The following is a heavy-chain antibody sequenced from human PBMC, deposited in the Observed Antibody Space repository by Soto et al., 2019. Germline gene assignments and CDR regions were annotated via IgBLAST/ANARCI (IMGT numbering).Heavy chain of an antibody. J-gene: IGHJ5*02. CDR3: ARLRIATNNYKWFDP. CDR2: IYVTGAV. V-gene: IGHV4-31*03. Sequence: SETLSLTCSVSGAALNSGNYYWSWIRQVPGKGLEWIGHIYVTGAVDYNPSLRDRITISQDXXXXXFSLNLRLVTAADTAVYYCARLRIATNNYKWFDPWGQGTLVTVSS. D-gene: IGHD2-21*01. CDR1: GAALNSGNYY.